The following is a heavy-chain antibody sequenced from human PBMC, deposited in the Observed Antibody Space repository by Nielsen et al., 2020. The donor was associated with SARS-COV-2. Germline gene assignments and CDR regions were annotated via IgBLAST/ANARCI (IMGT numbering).Heavy chain of an antibody. Sequence: ASVKVSCKASGYTSTGYYMHWVRQAPGQGLEWMGRINPNSGGTNYAQKFQGRVTMTRDTSISTAYMELSRLRSDDTAVYYCAREANYYYYYMDVWGKGTTVTVSS. CDR1: GYTSTGYY. J-gene: IGHJ6*03. CDR3: AREANYYYYYMDV. V-gene: IGHV1-2*06. CDR2: INPNSGGT.